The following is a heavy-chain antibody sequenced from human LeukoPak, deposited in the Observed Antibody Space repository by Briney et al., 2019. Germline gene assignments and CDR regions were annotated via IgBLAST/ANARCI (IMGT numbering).Heavy chain of an antibody. J-gene: IGHJ5*02. CDR2: ISAYNGNT. D-gene: IGHD3-10*01. V-gene: IGHV1-18*01. CDR1: GYTFTSYG. CDR3: ARGITMVRGITPYNWFDP. Sequence: GASVKVSCKASGYTFTSYGIIWVRQAPGQGLEWMGWISAYNGNTNYAQKLQGRVTMTTDTSTSTAYMELRSLRSDDTAVYYCARGITMVRGITPYNWFDPWGQGTLVTVSS.